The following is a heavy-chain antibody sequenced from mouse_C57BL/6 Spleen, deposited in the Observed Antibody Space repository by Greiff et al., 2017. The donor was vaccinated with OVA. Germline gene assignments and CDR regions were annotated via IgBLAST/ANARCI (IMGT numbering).Heavy chain of an antibody. V-gene: IGHV1-50*01. Sequence: QVQLQQPGAELVKPGASVKLSCKASGYTFTSYWMQWVKQRPGQGLEWIGEIDPSDSYTNYNQKFKGKATLTVDTSSSTAYMQLRSLTSEDSAVYYCARGGGTTVEGDYFDYWGQGTTLTVSS. CDR3: ARGGGTTVEGDYFDY. D-gene: IGHD1-1*01. CDR1: GYTFTSYW. J-gene: IGHJ2*01. CDR2: IDPSDSYT.